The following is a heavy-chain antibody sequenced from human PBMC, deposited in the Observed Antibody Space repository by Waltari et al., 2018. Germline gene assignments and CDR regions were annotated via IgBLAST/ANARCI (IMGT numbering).Heavy chain of an antibody. D-gene: IGHD1-26*01. CDR1: GGSISSYY. J-gene: IGHJ6*02. V-gene: IGHV4-4*07. Sequence: QVQLQESGPGLVKPSETLSLTCTVSGGSISSYYWSWIRQPAGKGLEWIGRIYTSGSTNYNPSLKGRVTRSVYTSKNQFSLKLSSVTAADTAVYYCARDDPSDSGSYFYGYYYGMDVWGQGTTVTVSS. CDR2: IYTSGST. CDR3: ARDDPSDSGSYFYGYYYGMDV.